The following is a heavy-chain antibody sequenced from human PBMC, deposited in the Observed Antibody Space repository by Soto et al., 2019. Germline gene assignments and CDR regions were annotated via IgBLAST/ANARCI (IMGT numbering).Heavy chain of an antibody. V-gene: IGHV1-46*01. J-gene: IGHJ3*02. CDR2: INPSGGST. Sequence: QVQLVQSGAEVKKPGASVKVSCKASGYTFTSYYMHWVRQAPGQGLEWMGIINPSGGSTSYAQKFKGRVTMSRDTSTSTVYMELSSLRSEDTAVYYCARGSYGEDAFDIWGQGTMVTVSS. CDR3: ARGSYGEDAFDI. D-gene: IGHD5-18*01. CDR1: GYTFTSYY.